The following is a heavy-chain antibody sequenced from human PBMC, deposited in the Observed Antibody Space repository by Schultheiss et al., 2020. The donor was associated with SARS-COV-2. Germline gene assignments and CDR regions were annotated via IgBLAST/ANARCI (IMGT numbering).Heavy chain of an antibody. CDR2: IYTSGST. V-gene: IGHV4-4*07. CDR1: GGSISSYY. D-gene: IGHD3-9*01. CDR3: ARLRHDILTVKVRGYFDY. Sequence: SQTLSLTCTVSGGSISSYYWNWIRQPAGQGLEWIGRIYTSGSTNYNPSLKSRVTMSVDTSKNQFSLKLSSVTAADTAVYYCARLRHDILTVKVRGYFDYWGQGTLVTVSS. J-gene: IGHJ4*02.